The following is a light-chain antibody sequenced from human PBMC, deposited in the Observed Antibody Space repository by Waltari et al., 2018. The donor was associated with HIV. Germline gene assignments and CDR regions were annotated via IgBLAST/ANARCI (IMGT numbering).Light chain of an antibody. J-gene: IGKJ2*01. CDR3: QQYGTSPRYT. V-gene: IGKV3-20*01. CDR2: GVS. CDR1: QSVSSSY. Sequence: EVVLTQSPGTLSLSPGERATLSCRASQSVSSSYLAWYQQKPGQAPRLLIYGVSSRATGIPDRFSGSGSGTDFTLTISRLEPEDFAVYYCQQYGTSPRYTFGQGTKLEMK.